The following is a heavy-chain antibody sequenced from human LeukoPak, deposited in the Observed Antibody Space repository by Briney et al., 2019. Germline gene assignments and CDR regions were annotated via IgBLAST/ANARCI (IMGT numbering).Heavy chain of an antibody. J-gene: IGHJ4*02. V-gene: IGHV3-74*01. CDR2: INSDGSWT. D-gene: IGHD3-16*01. CDR3: ARKLWHRNDC. Sequence: GGSLRLSCAASGNYWMHWVRQAPGKGLVWVSHINSDGSWTSYADSVKGRFTVSRDNFKNTLYLQMNSLRAEDTALYYCARKLWHRNDCWGQGTLVTVSS. CDR1: GNYW.